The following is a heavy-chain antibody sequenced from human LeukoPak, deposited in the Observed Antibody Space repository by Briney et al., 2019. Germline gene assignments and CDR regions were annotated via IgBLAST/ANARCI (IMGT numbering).Heavy chain of an antibody. D-gene: IGHD3-16*01. CDR2: INPGIFTT. CDR3: ARDWAHGSFDL. V-gene: IGHV1-46*01. CDR1: GYPFTAFS. J-gene: IGHJ4*02. Sequence: ASVKVSCKALGYPFTAFSLHWVRQAPGQGPEWMAIINPGIFTTTYAQKLQDRITVTSDTSTATVYMELRNLRLEDTAVYFCARDWAHGSFDLWGQGTLVTVSS.